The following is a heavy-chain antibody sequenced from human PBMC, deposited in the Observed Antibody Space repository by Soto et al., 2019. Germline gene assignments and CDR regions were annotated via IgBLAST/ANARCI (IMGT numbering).Heavy chain of an antibody. V-gene: IGHV1-69*13. Sequence: ASVKVSCKASGCTFSSYAINWVRQASGQGLEWMGGIIPINSTANNAQRFQGRVTMTADESTTTAYMELSSLRSEDTAVYYCATEGFGYRCYDPLDVWGQGTPVTVSS. D-gene: IGHD5-12*01. CDR3: ATEGFGYRCYDPLDV. CDR2: IIPINSTA. CDR1: GCTFSSYA. J-gene: IGHJ4*01.